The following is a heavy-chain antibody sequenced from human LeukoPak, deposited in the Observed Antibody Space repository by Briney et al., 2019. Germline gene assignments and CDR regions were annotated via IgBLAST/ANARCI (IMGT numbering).Heavy chain of an antibody. J-gene: IGHJ4*02. Sequence: GGSLRLSCAASGFTFSSYAMSWVRQAPGKGLEWVSAISGSGGSTYYADSVKGRFTISRDNSKNSLYLQMNSLRAEDTAVYYRARAATTYYYDTSGYYWGQGTLVTVSS. CDR2: ISGSGGST. V-gene: IGHV3-23*01. D-gene: IGHD3-22*01. CDR1: GFTFSSYA. CDR3: ARAATTYYYDTSGYY.